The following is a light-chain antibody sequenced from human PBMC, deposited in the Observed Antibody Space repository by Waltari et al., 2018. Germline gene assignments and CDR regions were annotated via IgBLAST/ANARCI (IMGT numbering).Light chain of an antibody. CDR1: SNDVGGYNY. J-gene: IGLJ3*02. V-gene: IGLV2-14*01. CDR2: EVT. Sequence: QSALTQPASVSGSPGQSITISCTGTSNDVGGYNYVSWYQHHPCKAPKLMVYEVTYRPSGVSDRFSGSKSGNTASLTISGLQAEDEADYYCSSYATTRPWVFGGGTKLTVL. CDR3: SSYATTRPWV.